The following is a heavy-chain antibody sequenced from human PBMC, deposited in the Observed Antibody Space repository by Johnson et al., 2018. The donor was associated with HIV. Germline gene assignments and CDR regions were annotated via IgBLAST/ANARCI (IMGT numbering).Heavy chain of an antibody. J-gene: IGHJ3*02. V-gene: IGHV3-23*04. CDR1: GFTFSSYG. CDR3: AKDKGSGYYDREAFDI. CDR2: ISGGGGRA. D-gene: IGHD3-3*01. Sequence: VRLVESGGGVVQPGWSLRLSCAASGFTFSSYGMHWVRQAPGKGLEWVATISGGGGRAYYADSVKGRFTISRDNSKNTLYLQMNSLRAEDTAVYYCAKDKGSGYYDREAFDIWGQGTMVTVSS.